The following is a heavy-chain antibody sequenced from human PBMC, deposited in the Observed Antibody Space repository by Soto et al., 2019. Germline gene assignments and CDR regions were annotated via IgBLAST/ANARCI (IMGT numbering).Heavy chain of an antibody. CDR3: ATYCSGGSCHPYYYYGMDV. CDR2: IDPSDSYT. Sequence: GESLKISCNGSGYIFTSYWISWVRQMPGKGLEWMGRIDPSDSYTNYSPSFQGHVTISADKSISTAYLQWSSLKASDTAMYYCATYCSGGSCHPYYYYGMDVWGQGTTVTVSS. CDR1: GYIFTSYW. V-gene: IGHV5-10-1*01. J-gene: IGHJ6*02. D-gene: IGHD2-15*01.